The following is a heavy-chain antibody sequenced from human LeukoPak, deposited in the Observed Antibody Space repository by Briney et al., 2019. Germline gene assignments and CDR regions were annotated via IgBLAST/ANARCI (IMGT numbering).Heavy chain of an antibody. V-gene: IGHV3-66*01. Sequence: PGGSLRLSCAASGFTVSSNYMSWVRQAPGMGLEWVSVIYSGGSTYYADSVKGRFTISRDNSKNTLYLQMNSLRAEDTAVYYCARGRIFGVIYFDYWGQGTLVTVSS. CDR3: ARGRIFGVIYFDY. CDR1: GFTVSSNY. D-gene: IGHD3-3*01. CDR2: IYSGGST. J-gene: IGHJ4*02.